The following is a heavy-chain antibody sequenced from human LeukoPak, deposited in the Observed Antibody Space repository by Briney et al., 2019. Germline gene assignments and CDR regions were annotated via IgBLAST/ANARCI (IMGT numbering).Heavy chain of an antibody. D-gene: IGHD6-6*01. V-gene: IGHV1-2*02. CDR2: VNPNTGTT. J-gene: IGHJ4*02. CDR1: GYTFNDYY. CDR3: ARQSYGSSYYFDY. Sequence: ASVKVSCKASGYTFNDYYIHWVRQAPGQGLEWMGWVNPNTGTTNYAQKFQGRVTLTRDTSISTAYMELSSLTSDDTAVYYCARQSYGSSYYFDYWGQGTLVTVFS.